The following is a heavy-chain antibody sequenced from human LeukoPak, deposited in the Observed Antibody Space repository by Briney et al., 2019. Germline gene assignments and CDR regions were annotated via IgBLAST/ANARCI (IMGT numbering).Heavy chain of an antibody. CDR2: INHSGST. CDR1: GGSLSGYY. V-gene: IGHV4-34*01. Sequence: SETLSLTCAVYGGSLSGYYWSWISQPPGKGLEWIGEINHSGSTNYNPSLKSRVTISVDTSKNQFSLKLSSVTAADTAVYYCASRGFDPWGQGTLVTVSS. CDR3: ASRGFDP. J-gene: IGHJ5*02.